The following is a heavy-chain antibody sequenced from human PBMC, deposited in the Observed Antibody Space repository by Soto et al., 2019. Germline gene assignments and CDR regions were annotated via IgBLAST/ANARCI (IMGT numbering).Heavy chain of an antibody. D-gene: IGHD2-15*01. CDR1: GFSLSTHGVG. CDR2: IYWDDDK. J-gene: IGHJ4*02. V-gene: IGHV2-5*02. Sequence: QITLKESGPTLVKPTQTLTLTCTFSGFSLSTHGVGVGWVRQPAGKALEWLALIYWDDDKRYSASLNSRLTITKDTSKNQVVLTMTNMDPVDTATYSCAHAMLYCTGGSCSTGFDSWGQGTLVTVSS. CDR3: AHAMLYCTGGSCSTGFDS.